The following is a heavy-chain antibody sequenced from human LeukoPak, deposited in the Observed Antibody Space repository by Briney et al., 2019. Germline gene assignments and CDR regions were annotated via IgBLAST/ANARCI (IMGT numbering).Heavy chain of an antibody. CDR1: GGSFSGYY. CDR3: AKSNGYGLVDI. CDR2: INHSGST. Sequence: PSETLSLTCGVYGGSFSGYYWSWLRQPPGKGLEWIGEINHSGSTNYNSSLKSRVTISVDTSKNQFSLKLTSVTAADTAVYYCAKSNGYGLVDIWGQGTMVTVSS. J-gene: IGHJ3*02. V-gene: IGHV4-34*01. D-gene: IGHD3-10*01.